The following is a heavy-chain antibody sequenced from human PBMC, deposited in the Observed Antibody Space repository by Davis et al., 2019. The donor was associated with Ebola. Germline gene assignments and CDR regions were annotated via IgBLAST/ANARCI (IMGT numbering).Heavy chain of an antibody. J-gene: IGHJ6*02. CDR2: IRSKVYGGTT. CDR3: TRDEVGSGWSPYGMDV. CDR1: GFNFGDYA. V-gene: IGHV3-49*03. Sequence: GESLKISCAASGFNFGDYAVSWIRQAPGKGLEWVGFIRSKVYGGTTEYAASVKGRFTISRDDSKTIAYLQMNSLKTEDTAVYYCTRDEVGSGWSPYGMDVWGQGTTVTVSS. D-gene: IGHD6-19*01.